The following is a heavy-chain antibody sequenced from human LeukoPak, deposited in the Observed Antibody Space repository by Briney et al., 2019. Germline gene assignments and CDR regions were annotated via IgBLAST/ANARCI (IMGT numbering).Heavy chain of an antibody. V-gene: IGHV3-43*02. Sequence: GGSLRLSCAASGFTFNDYAMHWIRQAPGKGLEWVSLISGDGLSTYYADSLKGRFTISRDNSKNFLYLQMNSLRTEDTALYFCAKDISTLVFRVASDYWGQGTLVPVSS. CDR2: ISGDGLST. CDR3: AKDISTLVFRVASDY. J-gene: IGHJ4*02. CDR1: GFTFNDYA. D-gene: IGHD3-3*01.